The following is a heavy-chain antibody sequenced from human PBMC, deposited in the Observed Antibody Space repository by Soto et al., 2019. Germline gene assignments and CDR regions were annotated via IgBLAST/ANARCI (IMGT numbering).Heavy chain of an antibody. CDR3: ARQGVPYYYGAGSLYNWFDP. D-gene: IGHD3-10*01. J-gene: IGHJ5*02. Sequence: QLQLQESGPGLVKPSETLSLTCTVSGGSISSSRYYWGWIRQPPGKGLEWIGSIYYSGSTYYNPSLKSRVTISVDTSKNQFSLKLSSVTAADTAVYYCARQGVPYYYGAGSLYNWFDPWGQGTLVTVSS. CDR1: GGSISSSRYY. V-gene: IGHV4-39*01. CDR2: IYYSGST.